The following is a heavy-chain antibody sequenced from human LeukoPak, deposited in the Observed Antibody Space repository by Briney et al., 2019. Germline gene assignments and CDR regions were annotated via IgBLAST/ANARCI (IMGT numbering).Heavy chain of an antibody. D-gene: IGHD6-6*01. CDR1: GGSISSSSYY. CDR3: AIRGDSSSSSIDY. J-gene: IGHJ4*02. Sequence: PSETLSLTCTVSGGSISSSSYYWGWIRQPPGKGLEWIGSIYYSGSTYYNPSLKSRVTISVDTSKNQFSLKLSSVTAADTAVYYCAIRGDSSSSSIDYWGQGTLVTVSS. CDR2: IYYSGST. V-gene: IGHV4-39*01.